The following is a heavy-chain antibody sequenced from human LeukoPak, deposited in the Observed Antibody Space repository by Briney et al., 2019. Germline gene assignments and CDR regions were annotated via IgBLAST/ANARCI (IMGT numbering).Heavy chain of an antibody. CDR1: GGSFSGYY. V-gene: IGHV4-34*01. CDR2: INHSGST. J-gene: IGHJ5*02. D-gene: IGHD3-10*01. Sequence: PSETLSLTCAVYGGSFSGYYWSWIRQPPGKGLEWIGEINHSGSTNYNPSLKSRVTISVDTSKNQFSLKLSSVTAADTAVYYCARGSPRGYGSGSYVRSWFDPWGQGTLVTVSS. CDR3: ARGSPRGYGSGSYVRSWFDP.